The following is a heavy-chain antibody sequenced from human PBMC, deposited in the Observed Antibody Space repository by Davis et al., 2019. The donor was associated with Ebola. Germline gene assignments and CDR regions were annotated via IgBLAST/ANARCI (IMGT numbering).Heavy chain of an antibody. Sequence: VSVKVSCKASGYTFTSYGISWVRQAPGQGLEWMGWISAYNGNTNYAQKLQGRVTMTTDTSTSTAYMELRSLRSDDTAVYYCAREGYCSSTSCFPYYYYYGMDVWGQGTTVTVSS. CDR2: ISAYNGNT. CDR1: GYTFTSYG. CDR3: AREGYCSSTSCFPYYYYYGMDV. V-gene: IGHV1-18*01. J-gene: IGHJ6*02. D-gene: IGHD2-2*01.